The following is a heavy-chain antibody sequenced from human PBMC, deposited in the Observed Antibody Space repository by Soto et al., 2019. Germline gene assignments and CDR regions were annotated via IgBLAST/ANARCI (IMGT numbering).Heavy chain of an antibody. V-gene: IGHV3-48*01. CDR3: VKDTQWLETYFDS. CDR2: INDRGSAI. D-gene: IGHD6-19*01. J-gene: IGHJ4*02. CDR1: GFSLSNHG. Sequence: GGSLRLSCAASGFSLSNHGMNWVRQAPGRGLEWVSHINDRGSAIYYADSVKGRFTISKDNAKNSLYLQINNLEADDTAIYYCVKDTQWLETYFDSWGPGTLVTSPQ.